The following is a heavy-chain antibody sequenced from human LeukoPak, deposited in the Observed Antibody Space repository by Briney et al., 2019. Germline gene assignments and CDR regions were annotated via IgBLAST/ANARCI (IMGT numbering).Heavy chain of an antibody. V-gene: IGHV3-48*04. CDR1: GFTFSNYG. Sequence: GGTLRLSCAASGFTFSNYGMNWVRQAPGKGLEWVSGVSGSGSTIYYADSVKGRFTISRDNAKNSLYLQMNSLRAEDTAVYYCARVYMKVTDYWGQGTLVTVSS. J-gene: IGHJ4*02. CDR3: ARVYMKVTDY. D-gene: IGHD2-21*02. CDR2: VSGSGSTI.